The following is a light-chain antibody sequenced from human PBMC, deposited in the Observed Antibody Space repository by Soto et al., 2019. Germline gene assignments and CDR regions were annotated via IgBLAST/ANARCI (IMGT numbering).Light chain of an antibody. J-gene: IGKJ1*01. V-gene: IGKV3-20*01. Sequence: EIVLTQSPGTLSLSPGERATLSCRASQSVSSSYLAWYQQKPGQAPRLLIYGASSRATGIPDRFSGSGSGTDVTLTLSRLEPEDFAVYYCQQYGSSPGTFGQGTKVEIK. CDR2: GAS. CDR1: QSVSSSY. CDR3: QQYGSSPGT.